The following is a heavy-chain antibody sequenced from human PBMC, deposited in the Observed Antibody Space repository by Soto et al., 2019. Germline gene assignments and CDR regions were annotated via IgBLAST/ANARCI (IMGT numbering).Heavy chain of an antibody. CDR1: GGTFSSYD. V-gene: IGHV1-69*06. CDR2: IIPIFGKA. Sequence: QVQLVHSGAEVKQTGSSVKVSCKASGGTFSSYDISWVRQDPGQGLEWMGGIIPIFGKANYAQKFQGRVTITADKSTSTAYMELRSLRSEDTAVYYCARDREYSSSNWFDPCGQGTVVPVSS. CDR3: ARDREYSSSNWFDP. D-gene: IGHD6-6*01. J-gene: IGHJ5*02.